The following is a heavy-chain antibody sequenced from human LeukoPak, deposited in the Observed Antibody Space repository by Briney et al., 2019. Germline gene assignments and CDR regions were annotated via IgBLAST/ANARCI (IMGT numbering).Heavy chain of an antibody. V-gene: IGHV1-2*02. CDR2: INPNSGGT. CDR3: ARDSIAVAGTSQFLDI. Sequence: ASVKVSCKASGYTFTSYYMHWVRQAPGQGLEWMGWINPNSGGTNYAQKFQGRVTMTRDTSISTAYMELSRLRSDDTAVYYCARDSIAVAGTSQFLDIWGQGTMVTVSS. CDR1: GYTFTSYY. J-gene: IGHJ3*02. D-gene: IGHD6-19*01.